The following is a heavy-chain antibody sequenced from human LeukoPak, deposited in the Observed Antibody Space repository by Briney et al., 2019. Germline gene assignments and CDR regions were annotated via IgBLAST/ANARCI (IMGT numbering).Heavy chain of an antibody. CDR2: ISAYNGNT. CDR3: ARAEGYYDSSGYYSNWFDP. D-gene: IGHD3-22*01. J-gene: IGHJ5*02. Sequence: GASVKVSCKASGYTFTSYGISWVRQAPGQGLEWMGWISAYNGNTNYAQKLQGRVTMTTDTSTSTAYMELRSLRSDDTAVYYCARAEGYYDSSGYYSNWFDPWGQGTLVTVSS. V-gene: IGHV1-18*01. CDR1: GYTFTSYG.